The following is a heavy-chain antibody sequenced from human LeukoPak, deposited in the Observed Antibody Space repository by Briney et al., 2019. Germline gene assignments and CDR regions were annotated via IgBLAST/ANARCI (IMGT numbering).Heavy chain of an antibody. D-gene: IGHD6-6*01. CDR3: ARSYSSSFYYYYYYMDV. J-gene: IGHJ6*03. CDR1: GGTFSSYA. Sequence: SVKVSCKASGGTFSSYAISWVRQAPGQGLEWMGGSIPIFGTANYAQKFQGRVTITTDESTSTAYMELSSLRSEDTAVYYCARSYSSSFYYYYYYMDVWGKGTTVTVSS. V-gene: IGHV1-69*05. CDR2: SIPIFGTA.